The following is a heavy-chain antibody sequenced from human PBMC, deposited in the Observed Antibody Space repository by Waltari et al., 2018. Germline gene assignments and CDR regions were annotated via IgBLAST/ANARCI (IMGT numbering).Heavy chain of an antibody. Sequence: QVQLQQWGAGLLKPSETLSLTCAVYGGSFSGYYWSWIRQPPGKGLEWIGEIKHSGSTNHNPSLKARVTISVDTSKNQFSLKLSSVTAADTAVYYCARGRNDSSGYYYVKSRRRGGFDYWGQGTLVTVSS. CDR1: GGSFSGYY. CDR3: ARGRNDSSGYYYVKSRRRGGFDY. CDR2: IKHSGST. D-gene: IGHD3-22*01. V-gene: IGHV4-34*01. J-gene: IGHJ4*02.